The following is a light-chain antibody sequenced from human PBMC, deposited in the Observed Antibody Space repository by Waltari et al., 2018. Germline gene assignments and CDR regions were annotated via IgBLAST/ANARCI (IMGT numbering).Light chain of an antibody. CDR1: HYISAD. CDR3: QQRNDWPSLT. J-gene: IGKJ4*01. V-gene: IGKV3-11*01. CDR2: DSY. Sequence: EIVLTQSPATVSLFPGERATLSCRASHYISADLAWYQQKPGQAPRLLVYDSYNRATGVPARFSGRGSGTDFTLTITSLDPEDSAVYYCQQRNDWPSLTFGGGTKVEIK.